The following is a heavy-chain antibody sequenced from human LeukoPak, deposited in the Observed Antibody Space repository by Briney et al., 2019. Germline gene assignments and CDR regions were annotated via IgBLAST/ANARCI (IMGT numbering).Heavy chain of an antibody. J-gene: IGHJ6*02. Sequence: PGGSLRLSCVASGFTFSSYGIHWVRQAPGKGLEWVAVIRYDGSEKYYVDSVKGRFTISRDNSKNTMYLQMNSLRAEDTAVYYCARDLVGLGAGMDVWGQGTTVTVSS. CDR2: IRYDGSEK. CDR1: GFTFSSYG. V-gene: IGHV3-33*01. CDR3: ARDLVGLGAGMDV. D-gene: IGHD1-26*01.